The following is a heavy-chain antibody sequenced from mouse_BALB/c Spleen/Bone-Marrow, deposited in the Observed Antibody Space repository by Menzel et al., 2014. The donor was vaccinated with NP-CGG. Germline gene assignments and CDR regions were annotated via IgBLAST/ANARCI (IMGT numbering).Heavy chain of an antibody. V-gene: IGHV1-74*04. CDR1: GYSFTNYW. CDR3: AKDGNPFDY. Sequence: LVESGAELVRPGASVKLSCKASGYSFTNYWMNWMKQRPGQGLEWIGMIHPSDSVTRLSQKFKDKATLTVDKSSSTAYMQLSSPTSEDSAVYYCAKDGNPFDYWGQGTTLTVSS. J-gene: IGHJ2*01. CDR2: IHPSDSVT. D-gene: IGHD2-1*01.